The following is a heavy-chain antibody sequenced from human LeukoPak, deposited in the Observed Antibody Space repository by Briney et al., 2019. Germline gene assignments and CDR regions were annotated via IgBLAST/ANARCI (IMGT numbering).Heavy chain of an antibody. Sequence: GRSLRLSCAASGFTFSSYGMHWVRQAPGKGLEWVAVISYDGSSKYYADSVKGRFTISRDNSKNTLYLQMNSLRAEDTAVYYCAKENIAARPDYYYYYGMDVWCQGTTITVSS. CDR2: ISYDGSSK. CDR3: AKENIAARPDYYYYYGMDV. D-gene: IGHD6-6*01. V-gene: IGHV3-30*18. J-gene: IGHJ6*02. CDR1: GFTFSSYG.